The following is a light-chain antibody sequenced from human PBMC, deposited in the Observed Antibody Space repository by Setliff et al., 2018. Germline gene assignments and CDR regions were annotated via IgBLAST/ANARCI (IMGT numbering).Light chain of an antibody. CDR3: LLYIDNARV. J-gene: IGLJ1*01. CDR1: TGAVTSDYY. V-gene: IGLV7-43*01. Sequence: QAVVTQEPSLTVSPGGTVTLTCASSTGAVTSDYYANWFQQKPGQPPRPLIFDTSQKHSWTPGRFSGSLLGGKAALTLSGVQPEDEADYYCLLYIDNARVVGTGTKVTVL. CDR2: DTS.